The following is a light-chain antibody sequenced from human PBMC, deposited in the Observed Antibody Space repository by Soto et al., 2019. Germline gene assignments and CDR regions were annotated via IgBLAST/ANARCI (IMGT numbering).Light chain of an antibody. CDR1: QGLXSY. V-gene: IGKV3-11*01. Sequence: LTQSPSFLSASLGERVTITCLARQGLXSYFGWYRKKPGQAPRLLIXDASNRSNGTPDRFSGSGSVTDFTLTISSLEPDDFAGYYCQQRSDWPRITFGQGTRLEI. CDR2: DAS. J-gene: IGKJ5*01. CDR3: QQRSDWPRIT.